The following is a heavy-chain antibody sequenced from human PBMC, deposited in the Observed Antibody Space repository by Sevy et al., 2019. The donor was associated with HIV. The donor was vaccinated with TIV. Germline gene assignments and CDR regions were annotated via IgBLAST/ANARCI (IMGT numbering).Heavy chain of an antibody. V-gene: IGHV6-1*01. D-gene: IGHD5-12*01. J-gene: IGHJ4*02. CDR1: GDSVASSSAA. Sequence: SQTLSLTCAISGDSVASSSAAWNWIRQSPSRGLEWLGRTYYRSKWYTDYALSVKSRIIINPDTSKNQFYLQLNSVTPEDTAVYYCARAEVATGGYDYWGQGTLVTVSS. CDR3: ARAEVATGGYDY. CDR2: TYYRSKWYT.